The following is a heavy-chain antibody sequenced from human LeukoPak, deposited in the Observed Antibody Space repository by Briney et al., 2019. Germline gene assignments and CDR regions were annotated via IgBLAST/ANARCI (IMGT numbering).Heavy chain of an antibody. CDR3: ARSAAAGTFPDY. D-gene: IGHD6-13*01. CDR2: ISSSGSTI. V-gene: IGHV3-48*03. J-gene: IGHJ4*02. Sequence: GGSLRLSCAASGFTFSSFEMNWVRQAPGKGLEWVSYISSSGSTIYYADSVKGRFTISRDNAKNSLYLQMNSLRVEDTAVYYCARSAAAGTFPDYWGQRTLVTVSS. CDR1: GFTFSSFE.